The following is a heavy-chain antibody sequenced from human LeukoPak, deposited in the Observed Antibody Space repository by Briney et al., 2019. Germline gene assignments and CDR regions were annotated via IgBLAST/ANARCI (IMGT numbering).Heavy chain of an antibody. Sequence: PSETLSLTCTVSGGSISSYYWSWIRQPPGKGLEWIGYIYYSGSTNYNPSLKSRVTISVDTSKNQFSPKLSSVTAADTAVYYCARSGLAAAGTWDPWGQGTLVTVSS. CDR2: IYYSGST. V-gene: IGHV4-59*01. CDR1: GGSISSYY. D-gene: IGHD6-13*01. J-gene: IGHJ5*02. CDR3: ARSGLAAAGTWDP.